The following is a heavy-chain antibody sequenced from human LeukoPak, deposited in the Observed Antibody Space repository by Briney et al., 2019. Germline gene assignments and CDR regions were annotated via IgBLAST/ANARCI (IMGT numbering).Heavy chain of an antibody. CDR3: AKWALIDASAFDI. CDR1: GFTFSGFD. CDR2: VSGDGRKT. J-gene: IGHJ3*02. V-gene: IGHV3-23*01. D-gene: IGHD2-15*01. Sequence: PGGSLRLSCAASGFTFSGFDMSWVRQAPGKGLEWVSTVSGDGRKTYYADSVKGRFTISRDNSKNTLYLQLNSLRVDDTAVYYCAKWALIDASAFDIWGQGTMVTVSS.